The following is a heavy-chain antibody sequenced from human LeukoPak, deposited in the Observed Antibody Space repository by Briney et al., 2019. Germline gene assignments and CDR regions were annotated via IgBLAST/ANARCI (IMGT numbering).Heavy chain of an antibody. J-gene: IGHJ5*02. D-gene: IGHD1-14*01. Sequence: SETLSLTCTVSGGSISSYYWSWIRQPPGKGLEWIGVIYYGSTNYNPSLKSRVTISVDTSKNQFSLKLSSVTAADTAVYYCARQESGTWFDPWGQGILVTVSS. CDR2: IYYGST. V-gene: IGHV4-59*08. CDR1: GGSISSYY. CDR3: ARQESGTWFDP.